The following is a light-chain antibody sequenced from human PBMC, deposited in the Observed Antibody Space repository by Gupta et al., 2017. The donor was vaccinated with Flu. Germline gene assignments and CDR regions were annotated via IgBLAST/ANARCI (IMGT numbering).Light chain of an antibody. CDR2: WAS. Sequence: DIVMTQSPDSLAVSLGERATINCKSSQNVLRSSTNKNYLAWYQQKAGQPPKLLIYWASTRESGVPDRFSGSGSGTDFTLTISSLQAEDVAVYYCQQYYSVPRTFGQGTKVEIK. CDR3: QQYYSVPRT. V-gene: IGKV4-1*01. J-gene: IGKJ1*01. CDR1: QNVLRSSTNKNY.